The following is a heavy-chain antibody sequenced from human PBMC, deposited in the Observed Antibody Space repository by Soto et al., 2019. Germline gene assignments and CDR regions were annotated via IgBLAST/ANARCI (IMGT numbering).Heavy chain of an antibody. Sequence: GGSLRLSCAASGFTFSTYSMAWVRQAPGKGLEWVSSVSGSGGNTYYADSVKGRLTISRDNSKNTLYLQMNSLRAEDTAVYYCARERGYGVYGHHVFDYWGRGSLVIVSS. CDR2: VSGSGGNT. CDR3: ARERGYGVYGHHVFDY. D-gene: IGHD5-12*01. J-gene: IGHJ4*02. V-gene: IGHV3-23*01. CDR1: GFTFSTYS.